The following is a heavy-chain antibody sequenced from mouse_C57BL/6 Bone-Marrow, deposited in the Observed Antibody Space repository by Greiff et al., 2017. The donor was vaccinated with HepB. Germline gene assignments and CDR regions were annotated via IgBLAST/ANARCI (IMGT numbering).Heavy chain of an antibody. D-gene: IGHD3-2*02. J-gene: IGHJ4*01. CDR2: IRSKSNNYAT. V-gene: IGHV10-1*01. CDR3: VRPYSSGYAMDY. CDR1: GFSFNTYA. Sequence: EVQLQESGGGLVQPKGSLKLSCAASGFSFNTYAMNWVRQAPGKGLEWVARIRSKSNNYATYYADSVKDRFTISRDDSESMLYLQMNNLKTEDTAMYYCVRPYSSGYAMDYWGQGTSVTVSS.